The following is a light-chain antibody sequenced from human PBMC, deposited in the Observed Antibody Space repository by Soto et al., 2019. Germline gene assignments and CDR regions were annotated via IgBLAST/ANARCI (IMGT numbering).Light chain of an antibody. CDR1: QGIRHY. CDR2: GAS. Sequence: DIQLTQSPSFLSASVGDRVTVTCRASQGIRHYLAWYQQKPGKAPSLLMYGASTLQSGVPSRFSGSGSGTEFTLTISSLQPEDVATYFCQQVYGHPPAFGPGTRLEIK. V-gene: IGKV1-9*01. CDR3: QQVYGHPPA. J-gene: IGKJ5*01.